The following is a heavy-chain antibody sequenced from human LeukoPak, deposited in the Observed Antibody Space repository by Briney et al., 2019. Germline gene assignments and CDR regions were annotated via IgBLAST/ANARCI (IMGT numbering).Heavy chain of an antibody. CDR1: GFTFSNAW. CDR3: TTDQRITIFGVVITSPDY. V-gene: IGHV3-15*01. CDR2: IKSKTDGGTT. D-gene: IGHD3-3*01. Sequence: GGSLRLSCAASGFTFSNAWMSWVRQAPGKGLEWVGRIKSKTDGGTTDYAAPVKGRFTISRDDSKNTLYLQMNSLKTEDTAVYYCTTDQRITIFGVVITSPDYWGQGTLVTVSS. J-gene: IGHJ4*02.